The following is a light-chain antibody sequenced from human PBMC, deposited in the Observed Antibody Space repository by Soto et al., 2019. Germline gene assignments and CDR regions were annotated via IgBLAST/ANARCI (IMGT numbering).Light chain of an antibody. CDR3: ETWDSSLSAHYV. Sequence: QSVLTQPPSVSAAPGQKVTTSCSGSSSNIGNNYVSWYQQLPGTAPKLLIYDNNKRPSGIPDRFSGSKSGTSATLGITGLQTGDEADYYCETWDSSLSAHYVFGTGTKVTVL. J-gene: IGLJ1*01. V-gene: IGLV1-51*01. CDR2: DNN. CDR1: SSNIGNNY.